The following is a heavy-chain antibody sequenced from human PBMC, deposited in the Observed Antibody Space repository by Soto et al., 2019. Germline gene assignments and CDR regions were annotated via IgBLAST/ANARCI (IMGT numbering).Heavy chain of an antibody. CDR2: INPNSGGT. CDR1: GYTFTGYY. V-gene: IGHV1-2*02. Sequence: ASVKVSCKASGYTFTGYYMHWVRQAPGQGLEWMGWINPNSGGTNYAQKFQGRVTMTRDTSISTAYMELSRLRSDDKAVYYCARVDSPDFWSCTDVWGQGTTVTVSS. J-gene: IGHJ6*02. CDR3: ARVDSPDFWSCTDV. D-gene: IGHD3-3*01.